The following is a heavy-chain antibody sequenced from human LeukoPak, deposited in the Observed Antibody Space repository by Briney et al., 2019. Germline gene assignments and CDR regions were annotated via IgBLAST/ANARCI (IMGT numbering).Heavy chain of an antibody. CDR1: GFTFRSHA. CDR2: IYENGGTT. J-gene: IGHJ4*02. D-gene: IGHD2-21*01. V-gene: IGHV3-23*01. Sequence: GGSLRLSCVGSGFTFRSHAMSWVRQAPEKGLGFVSGIYENGGTTYYADSVKGRFSISRDNSKNTLYLQMDSLRGEDTAVYYCAKDFRIGYSAHFDYWGQGALVTVSS. CDR3: AKDFRIGYSAHFDY.